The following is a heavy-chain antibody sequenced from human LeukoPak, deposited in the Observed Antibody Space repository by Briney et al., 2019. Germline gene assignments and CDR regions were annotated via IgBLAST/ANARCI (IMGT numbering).Heavy chain of an antibody. V-gene: IGHV3-20*04. CDR1: GFTFDEYG. CDR3: ARDSFSGSSLDY. D-gene: IGHD1-26*01. Sequence: PGGSLRLSCAASGFTFDEYGMSWVRQAPGKGLEWVSSINWDGGSTAYADSVQGRFTISRDNAKNSLHLQMKSLRAEDTASYYCARDSFSGSSLDYWGQGTLVTVSS. CDR2: INWDGGST. J-gene: IGHJ4*02.